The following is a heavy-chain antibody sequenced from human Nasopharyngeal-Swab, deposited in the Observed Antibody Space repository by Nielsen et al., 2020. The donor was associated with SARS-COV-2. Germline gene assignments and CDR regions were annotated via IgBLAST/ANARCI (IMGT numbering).Heavy chain of an antibody. V-gene: IGHV3-7*01. CDR2: IKQDGSEK. Sequence: GESQKISCAASGFTFSSYWMSWVRQAPGKGLEWVANIKQDGSEKYYVDSVKGRFTISRDNAKNSLYLQMNSLRAEDTAVYYCARDGAFSSYYGPPFYYYYGMDVWGQGTTVTVSS. D-gene: IGHD4-17*01. CDR3: ARDGAFSSYYGPPFYYYYGMDV. CDR1: GFTFSSYW. J-gene: IGHJ6*02.